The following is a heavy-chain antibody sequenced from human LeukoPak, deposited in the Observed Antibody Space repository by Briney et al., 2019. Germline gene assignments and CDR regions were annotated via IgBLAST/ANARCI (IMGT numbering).Heavy chain of an antibody. CDR2: ISGSGGST. CDR3: AKMSPDYYDSSGDFDY. V-gene: IGHV3-23*01. CDR1: GFTLSSYA. Sequence: GGSLRLSCAASGFTLSSYAMSWVRQAPGKGLEWVSAISGSGGSTYYADSVKGRFTISRDNSKNTLYLQMNSLRAEDTAVYYCAKMSPDYYDSSGDFDYWGQGTLVTVSS. D-gene: IGHD3-22*01. J-gene: IGHJ4*02.